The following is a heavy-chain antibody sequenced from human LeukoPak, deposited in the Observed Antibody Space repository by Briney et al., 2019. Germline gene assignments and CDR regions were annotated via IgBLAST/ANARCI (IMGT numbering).Heavy chain of an antibody. V-gene: IGHV3-30*02. CDR1: GFTFTFSTSG. Sequence: GGSLRLSCAASGFTFTFSTSGMHWVRQAPGKGLEWVAFIQYDDSEKSYADSVKGRCTTSRDNSKNTLYLQMNSLRAEDTAVYYCAKALSEMRSSSWYFPPDYWGQGTLVTVSS. CDR2: IQYDDSEK. CDR3: AKALSEMRSSSWYFPPDY. J-gene: IGHJ4*02. D-gene: IGHD6-13*01.